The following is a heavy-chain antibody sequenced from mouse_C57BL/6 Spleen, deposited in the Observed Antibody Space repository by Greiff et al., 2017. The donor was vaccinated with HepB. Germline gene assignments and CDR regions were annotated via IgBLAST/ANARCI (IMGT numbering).Heavy chain of an antibody. Sequence: VQLQQSGAELARPGASVKLSCKASGYTFTSYGISWVKQRTGQGLEWIGEIYPRSGNTYYNEKFKGKATLTADKSSSTAYMELRSLTSEDSAVYVCARCPTPSYYYAMDYWGQGTSVTVSS. CDR1: GYTFTSYG. J-gene: IGHJ4*01. V-gene: IGHV1-81*01. CDR2: IYPRSGNT. CDR3: ARCPTPSYYYAMDY.